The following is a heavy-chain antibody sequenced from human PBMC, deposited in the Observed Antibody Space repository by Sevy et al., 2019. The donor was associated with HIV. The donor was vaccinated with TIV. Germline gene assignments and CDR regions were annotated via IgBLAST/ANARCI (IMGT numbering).Heavy chain of an antibody. Sequence: SETLSLTCAVYGGSFSGYYWSWIRQPPGKGLEWIGEINHSGSTNYNPSLKSRVTISVDTSKNQFSLKLSSVTAADTAVYYCARGLRRDGYNYDYWGQGTLVTVSS. V-gene: IGHV4-34*01. CDR3: ARGLRRDGYNYDY. CDR2: INHSGST. CDR1: GGSFSGYY. J-gene: IGHJ4*02. D-gene: IGHD5-12*01.